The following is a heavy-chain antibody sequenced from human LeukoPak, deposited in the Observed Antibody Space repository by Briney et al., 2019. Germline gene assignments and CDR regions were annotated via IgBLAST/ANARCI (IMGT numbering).Heavy chain of an antibody. D-gene: IGHD2/OR15-2a*01. Sequence: GGSLRLSCAASGLTVSSSYMSWVRQAPGKGLEWVSIIYNDGSTYYADSIKGRFTISRDNSKNTLYLQVNSLRAEDTAMYYCARNILAFDIWGQGTMVTVSS. J-gene: IGHJ3*02. CDR3: ARNILAFDI. CDR2: IYNDGST. V-gene: IGHV3-53*01. CDR1: GLTVSSSY.